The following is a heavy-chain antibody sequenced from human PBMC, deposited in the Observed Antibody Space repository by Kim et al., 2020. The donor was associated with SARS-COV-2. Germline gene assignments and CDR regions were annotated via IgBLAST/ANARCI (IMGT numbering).Heavy chain of an antibody. D-gene: IGHD2-2*01. V-gene: IGHV1-2*02. CDR2: INPNSGGT. Sequence: ASVKVSCKASGYTFTGYYMHWVRQAPGQGLEWMGWINPNSGGTNYAQKFQGRVTMTRDTSISTAYMELSRLRSDDTAVYYCARDLLNIVVVPAAPVGWFDPWGQGTLVTVSS. CDR1: GYTFTGYY. J-gene: IGHJ5*02. CDR3: ARDLLNIVVVPAAPVGWFDP.